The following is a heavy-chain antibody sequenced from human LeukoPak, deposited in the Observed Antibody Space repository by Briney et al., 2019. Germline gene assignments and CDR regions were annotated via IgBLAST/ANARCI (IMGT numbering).Heavy chain of an antibody. D-gene: IGHD1-26*01. Sequence: ASVKVSCKASGYTFTSYGISWVRQAPGQGLEWMGWISAYNGNTNYAQKLQGRVTMTTGTSTSTAYMELRSLRSDDTAVYYCARDSRAWELPDYWGQGTLVTVSS. CDR1: GYTFTSYG. V-gene: IGHV1-18*01. CDR2: ISAYNGNT. CDR3: ARDSRAWELPDY. J-gene: IGHJ4*02.